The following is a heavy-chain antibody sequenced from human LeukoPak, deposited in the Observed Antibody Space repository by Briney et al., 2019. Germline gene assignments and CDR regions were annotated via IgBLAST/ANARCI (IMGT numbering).Heavy chain of an antibody. V-gene: IGHV1-69*04. CDR2: IIPILGIA. J-gene: IGHJ4*02. D-gene: IGHD4-23*01. CDR3: ARGYGGNSGEFDY. CDR1: GGTFSSYA. Sequence: SVKVSCKASGGTFSSYAISWVRQAPGQGLEWMGRIIPILGIANYAQKFQGRATITADKSTSTAYMELSSLRSEDTAVYYCARGYGGNSGEFDYWGQGTLVTVSS.